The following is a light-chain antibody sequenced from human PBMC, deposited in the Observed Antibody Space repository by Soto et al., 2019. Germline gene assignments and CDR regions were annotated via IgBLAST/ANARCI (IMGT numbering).Light chain of an antibody. J-gene: IGKJ4*01. CDR3: QHSNEWPLT. V-gene: IGKV3-15*01. Sequence: ERVMTQYPATLSVSPGEKATLSSRASQSVSNNLAWYQQKPGQAPRLLIYFASTRATGIPARFSGSGSGTEFTLTISTLQSEDFAVYYCQHSNEWPLTFGGGTKVETK. CDR1: QSVSNN. CDR2: FAS.